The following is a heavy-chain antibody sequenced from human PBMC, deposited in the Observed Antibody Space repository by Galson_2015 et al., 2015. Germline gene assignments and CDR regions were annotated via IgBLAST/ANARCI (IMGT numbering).Heavy chain of an antibody. J-gene: IGHJ4*02. V-gene: IGHV1-18*01. CDR1: GYTFTSYG. D-gene: IGHD3-22*01. Sequence: SVKVSCKASGYTFTSYGVTWVRLAPGQGLEWLGWISAYNGNTNYAQNFQGRVTMTTDTSTSTAYMELRSLRSDDTAVYYCVRDRAGDLSRGYSVEFDYWGQGTLVTVSS. CDR3: VRDRAGDLSRGYSVEFDY. CDR2: ISAYNGNT.